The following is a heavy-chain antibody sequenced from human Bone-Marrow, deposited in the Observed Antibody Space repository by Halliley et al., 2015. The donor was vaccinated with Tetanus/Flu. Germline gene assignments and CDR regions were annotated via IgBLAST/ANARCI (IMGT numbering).Heavy chain of an antibody. CDR2: IYDSGRT. V-gene: IGHV4-39*01. J-gene: IGHJ6*02. Sequence: TLSLTCTVSGGSISSSSYYWGWIRQPPGKGLEWIGSIYDSGRTYYNPSLKSRVTIPVDTSKNQFSLKLSSVTAADTAVYYCARGLGMDVWGQGTTVTVSS. CDR1: GGSISSSSYY. CDR3: ARGLGMDV. D-gene: IGHD3-16*01.